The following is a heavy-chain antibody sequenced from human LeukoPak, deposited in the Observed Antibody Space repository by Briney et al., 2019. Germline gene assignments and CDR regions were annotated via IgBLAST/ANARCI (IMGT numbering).Heavy chain of an antibody. CDR1: GLTFSSYS. CDR3: ERAPVAEGDRDV. V-gene: IGHV3-21*01. D-gene: IGHD6-19*01. J-gene: IGHJ6*02. Sequence: GRTLRLSCAASGLTFSSYSMNWVRQAPGKGLEWVSSISSSSSYIYYADSVKGQFTISTDNAKNSLYLQMNSLRAEDTAVYYCERAPVAEGDRDVWGQGTTVTVSS. CDR2: ISSSSSYI.